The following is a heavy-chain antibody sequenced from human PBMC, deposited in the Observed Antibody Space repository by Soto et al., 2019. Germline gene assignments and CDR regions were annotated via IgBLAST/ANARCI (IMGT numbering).Heavy chain of an antibody. CDR2: IYYSGST. Sequence: SETLSLTCTVSGGSISSGGYYWSWIRQHPGKGLEWIGYIYYSGSTYYNPSLKSRVTISVDTSKNQFSLKLSSVTAADTAVYYCARGGPLYCSGGSCYSSYFDYWGQGTLVTVSS. D-gene: IGHD2-15*01. CDR1: GGSISSGGYY. V-gene: IGHV4-31*03. CDR3: ARGGPLYCSGGSCYSSYFDY. J-gene: IGHJ4*02.